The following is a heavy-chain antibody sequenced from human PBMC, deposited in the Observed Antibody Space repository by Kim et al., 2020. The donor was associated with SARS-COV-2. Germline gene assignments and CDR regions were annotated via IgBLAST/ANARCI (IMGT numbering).Heavy chain of an antibody. Sequence: SVKVSCKASGFTFTSSAVQWVRQARGQRLEWIGWIVVGSGNTNYAQKFQERVTITRDMSTSTAYMELSSLRSEDTAVYYCAAKSGSSVRLDFDYWGQGTLVTVSS. CDR1: GFTFTSSA. D-gene: IGHD1-26*01. CDR2: IVVGSGNT. V-gene: IGHV1-58*01. CDR3: AAKSGSSVRLDFDY. J-gene: IGHJ4*02.